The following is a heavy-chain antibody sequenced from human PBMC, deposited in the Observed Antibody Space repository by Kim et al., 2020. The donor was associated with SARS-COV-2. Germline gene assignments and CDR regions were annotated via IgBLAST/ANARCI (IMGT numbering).Heavy chain of an antibody. D-gene: IGHD3-9*01. Sequence: SETLSLTCTVSGGSISSYYWSWIRQPPGKGLEWIGYIYYSGSTNYNPSLKSRVTISVDTSKNQFSLKLSSVTAADTAVYYCARSDPGYFDWSWGQGTLVTVSS. CDR1: GGSISSYY. CDR3: ARSDPGYFDWS. CDR2: IYYSGST. J-gene: IGHJ5*02. V-gene: IGHV4-59*13.